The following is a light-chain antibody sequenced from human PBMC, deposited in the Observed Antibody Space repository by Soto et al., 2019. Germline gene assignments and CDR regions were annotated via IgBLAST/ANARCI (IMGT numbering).Light chain of an antibody. V-gene: IGKV3-20*01. Sequence: EVVLTQSPGTVSLSPGERVTLSCRASQSVSSNYLAWYQQRPGQAPRLLIYAASSRATGIPDRFSGSGSGTDFTLSIRSLEPEDFAVYYCQQYGSSLTWTFGQGTKVEMK. CDR1: QSVSSNY. CDR2: AAS. J-gene: IGKJ1*01. CDR3: QQYGSSLTWT.